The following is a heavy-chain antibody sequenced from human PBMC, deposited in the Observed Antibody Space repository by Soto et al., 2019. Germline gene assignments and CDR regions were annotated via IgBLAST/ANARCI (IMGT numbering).Heavy chain of an antibody. CDR1: GGSISSGGYY. J-gene: IGHJ1*01. Sequence: PSETLSLTCTVSGGSISSGGYYWSWIRQHPGKGLEWIGYIYYSGSTYYNPSLKSRVTISVDTSKNQFSLKLSSVTAADTAVYYCARGPYCGGDCPAEYFQHWGQGTLVTVSS. CDR3: ARGPYCGGDCPAEYFQH. D-gene: IGHD2-21*02. CDR2: IYYSGST. V-gene: IGHV4-31*03.